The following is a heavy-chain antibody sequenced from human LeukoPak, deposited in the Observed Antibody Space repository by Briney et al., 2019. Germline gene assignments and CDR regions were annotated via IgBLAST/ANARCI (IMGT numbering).Heavy chain of an antibody. Sequence: SETLSLTCALYGGSFTYYYWSWIRQPPGKGLEGIGYIYYSGSTNYNPSLKSRVTISVDTSKNQFSLKLSSVTAADTAVYYCARLQGSGHSSGWYGPANWYFDLWGRGTLVTVSS. V-gene: IGHV4-59*08. CDR2: IYYSGST. CDR3: ARLQGSGHSSGWYGPANWYFDL. CDR1: GGSFTYYY. J-gene: IGHJ2*01. D-gene: IGHD6-19*01.